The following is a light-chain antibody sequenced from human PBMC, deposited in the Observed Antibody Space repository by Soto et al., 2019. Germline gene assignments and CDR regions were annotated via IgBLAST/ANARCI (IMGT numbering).Light chain of an antibody. J-gene: IGLJ1*01. CDR3: SSYTRSSTYV. Sequence: QSVLTQPASVSGSPGHSSPITCTGTSSDVGGYNYVSWYRQHPGRAPKLMIYDVSNRPSGVSNRFSGSKSGNTASLTISGLQAEDEADYYCSSYTRSSTYVFGTGTKVTVL. CDR2: DVS. CDR1: SSDVGGYNY. V-gene: IGLV2-14*01.